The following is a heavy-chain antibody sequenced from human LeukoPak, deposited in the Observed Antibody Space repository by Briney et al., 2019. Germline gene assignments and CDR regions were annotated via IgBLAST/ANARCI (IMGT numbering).Heavy chain of an antibody. D-gene: IGHD1-26*01. CDR2: INSDGSST. V-gene: IGHV3-74*01. Sequence: PGGSLRLSCAASGFTFSSYCMHWVRQAPGKGLVWVSRINSDGSSTSYADSVKGRFTISRDNAKNTLYLQMNSLRAEDTSVYYCARDRNTGSSYGNLFEYWGQGSLVTVSS. CDR1: GFTFSSYC. CDR3: ARDRNTGSSYGNLFEY. J-gene: IGHJ4*02.